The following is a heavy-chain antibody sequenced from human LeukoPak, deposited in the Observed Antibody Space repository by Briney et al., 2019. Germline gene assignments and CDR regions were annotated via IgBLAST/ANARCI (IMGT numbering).Heavy chain of an antibody. D-gene: IGHD6-19*01. CDR1: GYSFSTYW. CDR2: IYPGDSDT. V-gene: IGHV5-51*01. J-gene: IGHJ4*02. CDR3: ARRGSGWFYFDS. Sequence: GESLKISCKGSGYSFSTYWIAWVLQMPGKGLEWMGIIYPGDSDTRYSPSFQGQVTISADKTISTAYLQWSSLKASDTAMYYCARRGSGWFYFDSWGQGTLVTVSS.